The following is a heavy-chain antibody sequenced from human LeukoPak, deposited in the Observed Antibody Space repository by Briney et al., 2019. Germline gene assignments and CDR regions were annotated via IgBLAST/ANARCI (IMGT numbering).Heavy chain of an antibody. Sequence: GGSLRLSCAASGFTFSSYWMNWVRQAPGKGLEWVANIKEDGSEKYYVDSVKGRFTISRDNAENSLYLQMNSLRAEDTAVYYCAKSRYQLALNNWFDPWGQGTLVTVSS. D-gene: IGHD2-2*01. CDR2: IKEDGSEK. J-gene: IGHJ5*02. CDR1: GFTFSSYW. CDR3: AKSRYQLALNNWFDP. V-gene: IGHV3-7*01.